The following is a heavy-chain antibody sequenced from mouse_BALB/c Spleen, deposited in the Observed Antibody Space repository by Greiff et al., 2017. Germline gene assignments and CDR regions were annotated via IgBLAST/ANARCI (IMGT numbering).Heavy chain of an antibody. CDR1: GFSLTGYG. D-gene: IGHD2-3*01. CDR3: ARERYDCYYEGYFDV. V-gene: IGHV2-6-7*01. Sequence: VNVVESGPGLVAPSQSLSITCTVSGFSLTGYGVNWVRQPPGKGLEWLGMIWGDGSTDYNSALKSRLSISKDNSKSQVFLKMNSLQTDDTARYYCARERYDCYYEGYFDVWGAGTTVTVSS. CDR2: IWGDGST. J-gene: IGHJ1*01.